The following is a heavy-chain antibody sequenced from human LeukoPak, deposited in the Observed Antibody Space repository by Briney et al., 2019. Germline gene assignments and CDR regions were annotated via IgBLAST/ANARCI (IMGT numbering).Heavy chain of an antibody. CDR1: GFTFSNYA. Sequence: GGSLRLSCAASGFTFSNYAMHWVRQAPGKGLEWVAVISHDKINKCYGDSVKGRFTISRDNSKNTVYLQMISLRAEDTAVYYCARGRYYHDSSGYLDYFDYWGQGTLVTVSS. D-gene: IGHD3-22*01. J-gene: IGHJ4*02. CDR2: ISHDKINK. CDR3: ARGRYYHDSSGYLDYFDY. V-gene: IGHV3-30-3*01.